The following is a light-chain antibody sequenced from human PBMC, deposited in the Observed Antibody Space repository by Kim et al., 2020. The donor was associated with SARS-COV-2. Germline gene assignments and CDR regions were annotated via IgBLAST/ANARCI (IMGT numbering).Light chain of an antibody. Sequence: SYTISCTGTSSDFGGYNYVSWYQQHPGKAPKLMIYDVSNRPSGVSNRFSGSKSGNTASLTISGLQAEDEADYYCSSYTSSSTPHVVFGGGTQLTVL. V-gene: IGLV2-14*03. J-gene: IGLJ2*01. CDR1: SSDFGGYNY. CDR3: SSYTSSSTPHVV. CDR2: DVS.